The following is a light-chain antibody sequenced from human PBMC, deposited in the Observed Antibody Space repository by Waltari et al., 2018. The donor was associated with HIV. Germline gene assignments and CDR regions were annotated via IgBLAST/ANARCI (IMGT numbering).Light chain of an antibody. Sequence: QSVLTQPPAVSAAPGQKVTISCSGTTSNIGNNFVSWYQKLPGTAPKLLIFYNHKRPSGVSDRFSASKSATSATLDITGLHTGDEAEYYCGTWDTSLNAGVFGGGTKVSVL. CDR1: TSNIGNNF. V-gene: IGLV1-51*01. J-gene: IGLJ2*01. CDR3: GTWDTSLNAGV. CDR2: YNH.